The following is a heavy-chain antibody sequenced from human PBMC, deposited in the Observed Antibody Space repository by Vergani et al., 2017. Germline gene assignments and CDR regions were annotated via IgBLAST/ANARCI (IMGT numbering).Heavy chain of an antibody. CDR1: GFTSAGYA. CDR2: ISWNSNSI. Sequence: EVQLEESGGGLVLPGRSLRLSCVASGFTSAGYAMHWVRQAPGKGLEWVSGISWNSNSIGYADSVKGRFTIDRDNAKNSLYLQMNSRRAEDTALYYCARDLGTSSGGGWFDPWGQGTLVTVSS. CDR3: ARDLGTSSGGGWFDP. J-gene: IGHJ5*02. V-gene: IGHV3-9*02. D-gene: IGHD6-6*01.